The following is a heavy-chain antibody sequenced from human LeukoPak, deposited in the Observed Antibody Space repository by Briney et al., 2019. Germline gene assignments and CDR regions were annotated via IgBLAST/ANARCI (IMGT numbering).Heavy chain of an antibody. Sequence: ASETLSLTCAAYGGSFSGYYWSWIRQPPGKGLEWIGEINHSGSTNYNPSLKSRVTISVDTSKNQFSLKLSSVTAADTAVYYCARWGLYSSSSFDYWGQGTLVTVSS. D-gene: IGHD6-6*01. CDR2: INHSGST. J-gene: IGHJ4*02. CDR1: GGSFSGYY. CDR3: ARWGLYSSSSFDY. V-gene: IGHV4-34*01.